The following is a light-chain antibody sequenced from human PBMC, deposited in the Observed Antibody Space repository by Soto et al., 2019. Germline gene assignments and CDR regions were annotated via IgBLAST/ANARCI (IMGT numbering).Light chain of an antibody. CDR2: LNSDGSH. J-gene: IGLJ2*01. CDR3: QTWGTGTVI. Sequence: QSVLTQSPSASASLGASVKLTCTLSSGHSSYAIAWHQQQPEKGPRYLMKLNSDGSHSKGDGIPDRFSGSSSGAERYLTISSPRSEDEADYYCQTWGTGTVIFGGGTKLTVL. V-gene: IGLV4-69*01. CDR1: SGHSSYA.